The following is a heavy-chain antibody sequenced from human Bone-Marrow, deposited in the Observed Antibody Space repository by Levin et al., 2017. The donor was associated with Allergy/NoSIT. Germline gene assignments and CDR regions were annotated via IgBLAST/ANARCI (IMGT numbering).Heavy chain of an antibody. V-gene: IGHV4-34*01. D-gene: IGHD3-3*01. J-gene: IGHJ4*02. CDR3: ARGPEIFGDFWSGYYTDY. Sequence: PSQTLSLTCAVYGGSFSGYYWSWIRQPPGKGLEWIGEINHSGSTNYNPSLKSRVTISVDTSKNQFSLKLSSVTAADTAVYYCARGPEIFGDFWSGYYTDYWGQGTLVTVSS. CDR1: GGSFSGYY. CDR2: INHSGST.